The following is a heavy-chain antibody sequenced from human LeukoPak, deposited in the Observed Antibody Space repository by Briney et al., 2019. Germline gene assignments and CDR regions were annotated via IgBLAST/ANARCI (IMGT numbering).Heavy chain of an antibody. CDR2: IYNSGST. D-gene: IGHD3-22*01. J-gene: IGHJ3*02. CDR1: GGSISTYY. Sequence: PSETLSLTCTVSGGSISTYYWSWIRQPPGKGLEWIGYIYNSGSTNYNPSLKSRVTISVDTSKNQFSLKLSSVTAADTAVYYCARDPYYYDSSGYYFYAFDIWGQGTMVTVSS. V-gene: IGHV4-59*01. CDR3: ARDPYYYDSSGYYFYAFDI.